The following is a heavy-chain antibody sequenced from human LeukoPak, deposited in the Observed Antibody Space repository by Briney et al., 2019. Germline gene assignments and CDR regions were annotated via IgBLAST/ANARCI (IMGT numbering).Heavy chain of an antibody. CDR2: INPSGGST. D-gene: IGHD3-16*01. J-gene: IGHJ4*02. CDR1: GYTFTSYY. CDR3: ARDQGGETRDY. Sequence: ASVKVSCKASGYTFTSYYMHWVRQAPGQGLEWMGIINPSGGSTSYAQKFQGRVTMTRDTSTITVYMELSSLRSEDTAVYYCARDQGGETRDYWGQGTLVTVSS. V-gene: IGHV1-46*01.